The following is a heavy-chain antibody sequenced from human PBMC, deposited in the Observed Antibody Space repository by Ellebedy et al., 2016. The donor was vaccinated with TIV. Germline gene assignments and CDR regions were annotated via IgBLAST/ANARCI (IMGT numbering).Heavy chain of an antibody. D-gene: IGHD5-12*01. Sequence: ASVKVSXKASRYTFTSYAMNWLRQAPGQSLEWMGWINAGNGDTRYSQNFQGRVTITRDTSASIVYMELNSLRDEDSAVYYCARSGPDYDYWGQGTLVTVSS. CDR3: ARSGPDYDY. CDR2: INAGNGDT. J-gene: IGHJ4*02. CDR1: RYTFTSYA. V-gene: IGHV1-3*01.